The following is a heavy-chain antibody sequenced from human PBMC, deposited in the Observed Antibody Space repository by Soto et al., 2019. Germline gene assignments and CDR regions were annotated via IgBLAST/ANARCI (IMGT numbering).Heavy chain of an antibody. V-gene: IGHV3-7*03. D-gene: IGHD6-13*01. CDR1: GFSFSNYW. J-gene: IGHJ4*02. CDR3: ARIGYSSSSLDY. Sequence: LRLSCAASGFSFSNYWMSWVRQAPGKGLEWVANIKQDGSQKYYVDSVKGRFTISRDNAKNSVYLQINSLRAEDTAVYYCARIGYSSSSLDYWGQGTLVTVSS. CDR2: IKQDGSQK.